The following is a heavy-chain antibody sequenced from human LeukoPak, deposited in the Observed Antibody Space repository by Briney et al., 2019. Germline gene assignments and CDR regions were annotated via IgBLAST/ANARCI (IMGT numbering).Heavy chain of an antibody. J-gene: IGHJ4*02. CDR1: GIAISSYW. V-gene: IGHV3-7*01. Sequence: GGSLRLSCAASGIAISSYWMSWVRQAPGKGLEWVANIRGDGSVKYYVDSVRGRFTISRDNAKNSLYLQVNSLRAEDTAVYFCARDPNVGPTAHFDYWGQGTLVTVSS. CDR3: ARDPNVGPTAHFDY. CDR2: IRGDGSVK. D-gene: IGHD1-26*01.